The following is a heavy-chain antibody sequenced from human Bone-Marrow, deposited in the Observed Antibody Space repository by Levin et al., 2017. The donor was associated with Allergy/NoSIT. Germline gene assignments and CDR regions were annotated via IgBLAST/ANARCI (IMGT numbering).Heavy chain of an antibody. CDR3: ARRNDFWSRTHGGYSFCMDV. V-gene: IGHV3-21*01. D-gene: IGHD3-3*01. J-gene: IGHJ6*03. CDR1: GFTFSSYT. Sequence: GESLKISCAASGFTFSSYTMNWVRQAPGKGLEWVSSIRGSSSYITFSDSVKGRLTISRDNAKNSLYLQMNNLRAEDTAVYYCARRNDFWSRTHGGYSFCMDVWGQGTTVTVSS. CDR2: IRGSSSYI.